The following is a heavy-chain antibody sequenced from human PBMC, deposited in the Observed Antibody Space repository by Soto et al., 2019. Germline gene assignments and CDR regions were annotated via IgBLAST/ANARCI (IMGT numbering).Heavy chain of an antibody. Sequence: ASVKLFCSTSGCRFSSYAISWGRQAPGQGHEWIGWISGHIGGTNSRPKFRDIITMATDASSKTAYMELRSLRCDDTAVYYCAKDGVHGARMHICGMDVGGQGTTVTVS. CDR2: ISGHIGGT. V-gene: IGHV1-18*01. CDR1: GCRFSSYA. CDR3: AKDGVHGARMHICGMDV. D-gene: IGHD2-21*01. J-gene: IGHJ6*02.